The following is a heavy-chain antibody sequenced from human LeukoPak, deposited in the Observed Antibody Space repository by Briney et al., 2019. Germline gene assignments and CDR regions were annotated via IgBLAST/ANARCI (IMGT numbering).Heavy chain of an antibody. Sequence: GGSLRLSCVASGFTFSSNGMHWVRQAPGKGLEWVSVIYSGGSTYYADSVKGRFTISRDNSKNTLYLQMNSLRAEDTAVYYCARDSSGYFDYWGQGTLVTVSS. D-gene: IGHD3-3*01. CDR3: ARDSSGYFDY. CDR2: IYSGGST. V-gene: IGHV3-66*01. J-gene: IGHJ4*02. CDR1: GFTFSSNG.